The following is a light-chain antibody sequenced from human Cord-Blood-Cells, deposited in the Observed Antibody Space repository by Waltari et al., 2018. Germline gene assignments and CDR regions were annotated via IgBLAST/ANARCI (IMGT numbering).Light chain of an antibody. CDR3: QQYNNWPYT. J-gene: IGKJ2*01. Sequence: EIVMTQSPATLSVSPGERAPLSCRASQSVSGNLAWYQQKPGQAPRLFIYGASTRATGIPARFSGSGSGTECTLTISSLQSEDFAVYYCQQYNNWPYTVGQGTKLEIK. CDR1: QSVSGN. CDR2: GAS. V-gene: IGKV3-15*01.